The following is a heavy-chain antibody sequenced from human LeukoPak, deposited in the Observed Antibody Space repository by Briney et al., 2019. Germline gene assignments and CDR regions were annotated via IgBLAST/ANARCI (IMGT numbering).Heavy chain of an antibody. D-gene: IGHD3-10*01. CDR2: IRYDGSNK. J-gene: IGHJ4*02. CDR1: GFTFSSYG. Sequence: GGSLRLSCAASGFTFSSYGMHWVRQAPGRGLEWVAFIRYDGSNKYYADSVKGRFTIYRNNSKNTLTLQMNSLRAEDTAVYYGAKEWEHTMVRGASPFDYWGQGTLVTVSS. CDR3: AKEWEHTMVRGASPFDY. V-gene: IGHV3-30*02.